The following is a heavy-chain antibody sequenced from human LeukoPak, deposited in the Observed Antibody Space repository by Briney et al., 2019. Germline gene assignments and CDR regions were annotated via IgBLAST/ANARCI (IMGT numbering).Heavy chain of an antibody. Sequence: ASVKVSCKASGYTFTSYGISWVRQAPGQGLEWMGWISAYNGNTNYAQKLQGRVTMTTDTSTSTAYMELRSLRSDDTAVYYCARAQSYYDFWSGPSHYFDYWGQGTVVTVSS. D-gene: IGHD3-3*01. CDR1: GYTFTSYG. CDR3: ARAQSYYDFWSGPSHYFDY. J-gene: IGHJ4*02. CDR2: ISAYNGNT. V-gene: IGHV1-18*01.